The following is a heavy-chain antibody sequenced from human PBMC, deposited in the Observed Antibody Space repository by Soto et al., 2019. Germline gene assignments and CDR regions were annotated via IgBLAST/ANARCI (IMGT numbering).Heavy chain of an antibody. Sequence: ASVKVSCKASGYIFTRYGISWVRQAPGQGLEWMGWISAYNGDTKYAQNLQGRVTMTTDTSTSTAYMELMSLRSDDTAVYYCARDHFPPGYDGSGYEQFDFWGQGTLVTVSS. CDR2: ISAYNGDT. V-gene: IGHV1-18*01. D-gene: IGHD3-22*01. CDR3: ARDHFPPGYDGSGYEQFDF. CDR1: GYIFTRYG. J-gene: IGHJ4*02.